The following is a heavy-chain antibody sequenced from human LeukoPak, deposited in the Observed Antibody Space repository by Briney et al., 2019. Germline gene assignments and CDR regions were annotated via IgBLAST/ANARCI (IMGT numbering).Heavy chain of an antibody. CDR1: GYTFTSYY. CDR2: INPSGGST. CDR3: AKTGIAAAGTEGWFDP. Sequence: ASVKVSCKASGYTFTSYYMHWVRQAPGQGLEWMGIINPSGGSTSYAQKFQGRVTMTRDTSTSTVYMELSSLRSEDTAVYYCAKTGIAAAGTEGWFDPWGQGTLVTVSS. D-gene: IGHD6-13*01. J-gene: IGHJ5*02. V-gene: IGHV1-46*01.